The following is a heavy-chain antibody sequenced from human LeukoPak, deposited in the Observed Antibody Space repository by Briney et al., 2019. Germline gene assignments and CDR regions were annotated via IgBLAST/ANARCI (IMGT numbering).Heavy chain of an antibody. J-gene: IGHJ6*03. CDR3: ARGHSGYDNYYYMDV. CDR2: MNPNSGNT. CDR1: GYTFTTYD. Sequence: ASVKVSCKASGYTFTTYDINWVRQATGQGLEWMGWMNPNSGNTGYAQKFQGRVTMTRDTSISTAYMELSRLRSDDTAVYYCARGHSGYDNYYYMDVWGKGTTVTISS. D-gene: IGHD5-12*01. V-gene: IGHV1-8*01.